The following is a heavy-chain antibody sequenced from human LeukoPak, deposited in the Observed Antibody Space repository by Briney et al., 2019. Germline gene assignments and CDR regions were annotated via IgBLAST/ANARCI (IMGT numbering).Heavy chain of an antibody. J-gene: IGHJ4*02. CDR3: AKGYGSGSLDYFDY. D-gene: IGHD3-10*01. Sequence: GGSLRLSCAASGFTFSNYEMSWVRQAPGKGLEWVSYISSGGTTIYYVDSVKGRFTISRDNAKNSLYLQMNSLRAEDTAIYYCAKGYGSGSLDYFDYWGQGTLVTVSS. CDR1: GFTFSNYE. CDR2: ISSGGTTI. V-gene: IGHV3-48*03.